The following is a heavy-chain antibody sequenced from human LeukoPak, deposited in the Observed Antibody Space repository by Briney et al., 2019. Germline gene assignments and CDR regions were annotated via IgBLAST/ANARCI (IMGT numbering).Heavy chain of an antibody. V-gene: IGHV3-7*05. CDR1: GFTFSTYW. CDR2: IKEDGSEK. Sequence: GGSLRLSCAASGFTFSTYWMNWVRQAPGKGLVWVANIKEDGSEKYYVDSVKGRFTISRDNAKNSLFLEMSSLRADDTAVYFCAGDVEGGTFDIWGQGTTVTVSS. D-gene: IGHD3-16*01. CDR3: AGDVEGGTFDI. J-gene: IGHJ3*02.